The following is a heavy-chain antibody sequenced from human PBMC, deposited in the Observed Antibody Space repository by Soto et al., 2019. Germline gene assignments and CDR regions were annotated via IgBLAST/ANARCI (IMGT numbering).Heavy chain of an antibody. CDR2: VFYDGYT. Sequence: QLQLQESGPGLVMPSETLSLTCTVSGDSISGSPYFWGWIRQPPGKRLEWIGSVFYDGYTLYTPSLRRRVTISVDTAKNQFSLKLTAVVFADTATYFCGSLQVAVPNYWGQGTLVTVAS. V-gene: IGHV4-39*01. CDR1: GDSISGSPYF. CDR3: GSLQVAVPNY. J-gene: IGHJ4*02. D-gene: IGHD6-19*01.